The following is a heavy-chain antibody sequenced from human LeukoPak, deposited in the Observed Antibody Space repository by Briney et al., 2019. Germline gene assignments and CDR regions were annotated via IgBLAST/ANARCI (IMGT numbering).Heavy chain of an antibody. Sequence: ASVKVSCKTSGYTFTRYGITWVRQAPGQGLEWMGWISSDNGDTKYAQKFQGRVIMTTDTSTSTAYMELRSLRSDDTAVYYCAREGGEEGSGELCLDHWGQGTLVIVSS. CDR2: ISSDNGDT. CDR1: GYTFTRYG. CDR3: AREGGEEGSGELCLDH. D-gene: IGHD3-10*01. V-gene: IGHV1-18*01. J-gene: IGHJ4*02.